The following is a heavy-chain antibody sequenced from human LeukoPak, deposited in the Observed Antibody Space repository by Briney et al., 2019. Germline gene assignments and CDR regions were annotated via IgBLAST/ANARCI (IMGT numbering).Heavy chain of an antibody. CDR2: INHSGST. CDR3: ARGGRGSSWSNWFDP. J-gene: IGHJ5*02. V-gene: IGHV4-34*01. CDR1: GGSISGYY. D-gene: IGHD6-13*01. Sequence: SETLSLTCTVSGGSISGYYWSWIRQPPGKGLEWIGEINHSGSTNYNPSLKSRVTISVDTSKNQFSLKLSSVTAADTAVYYCARGGRGSSWSNWFDPWGQGTLVTVSS.